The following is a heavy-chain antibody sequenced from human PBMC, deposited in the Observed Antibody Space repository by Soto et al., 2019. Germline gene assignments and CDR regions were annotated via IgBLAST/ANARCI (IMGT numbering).Heavy chain of an antibody. J-gene: IGHJ4*02. CDR1: GFTFSSYA. V-gene: IGHV3-23*01. CDR3: SRGYVGSWAHFAY. CDR2: ISGSGGST. Sequence: PGGSLRLSCAASGFTFSSYAMSWVRQAPGKGLEWVSAISGSGGSTYYADSVKGRFTISRDNSKNMLLLQLNTLRADDTAVYFCSRGYVGSWAHFAYWGQGTQVIVSS. D-gene: IGHD2-15*01.